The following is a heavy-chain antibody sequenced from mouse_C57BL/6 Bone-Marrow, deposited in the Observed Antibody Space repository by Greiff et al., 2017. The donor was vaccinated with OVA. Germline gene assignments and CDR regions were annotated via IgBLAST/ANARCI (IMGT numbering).Heavy chain of an antibody. CDR1: GYTFTSYW. V-gene: IGHV1-62-3*01. J-gene: IGHJ1*03. D-gene: IGHD1-1*02. CDR3: ARVVGRSYWYFDV. Sequence: VQLQQPGAELVKPGASVKLSCKASGYTFTSYWMHWVKQRPGRGLEWIGRIDPNSGGTKYNEKFKSKATLSVDTSSSTAYMQLSSLTSEDSAVYYCARVVGRSYWYFDVWGTGTTVTVSS. CDR2: IDPNSGGT.